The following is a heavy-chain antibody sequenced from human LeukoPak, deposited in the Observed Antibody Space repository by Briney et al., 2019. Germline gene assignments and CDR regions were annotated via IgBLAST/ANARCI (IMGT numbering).Heavy chain of an antibody. CDR3: AKEAGYYDLDY. CDR2: ISYDGSNK. J-gene: IGHJ4*02. D-gene: IGHD3-22*01. Sequence: PGGSLRLSCAASGFTFSSYGMHWVRQAPGKGLEWVAVISYDGSNKYYADSVKGRFTISRDNSKNTLYLQMNSLRAEDTAVYYCAKEAGYYDLDYWGQGTLVTVFS. V-gene: IGHV3-30*18. CDR1: GFTFSSYG.